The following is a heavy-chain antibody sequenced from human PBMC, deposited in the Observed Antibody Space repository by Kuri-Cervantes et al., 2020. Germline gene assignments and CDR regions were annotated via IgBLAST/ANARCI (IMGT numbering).Heavy chain of an antibody. J-gene: IGHJ4*02. V-gene: IGHV4-59*01. CDR3: ARVLGDDSSCYCLDY. Sequence: SETLSLTCTVPGGSISSYYWSWIRQPPGKGLEWIGYIYYSGSTNYNPSLKSRVTISVDTSKNQFSLKLRSVTAADTAVYYCARVLGDDSSCYCLDYWGQGTLVTVSS. CDR2: IYYSGST. CDR1: GGSISSYY. D-gene: IGHD3-22*01.